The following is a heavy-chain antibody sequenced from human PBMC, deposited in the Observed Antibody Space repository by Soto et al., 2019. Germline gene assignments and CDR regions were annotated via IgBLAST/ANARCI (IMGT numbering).Heavy chain of an antibody. Sequence: GVLRLSCAPSGYTFCNYATSWVRQAPGKGLEWVSTMNVRAGSTYYADTVKGRFAISRDNLKMTLYLQMKRLRSDYPAVYYCAKNTGYYVVFAGYRVQSNTFDSWGQGTMVTVSS. CDR1: GYTFCNYA. J-gene: IGHJ3*02. CDR3: AKNTGYYVVFAGYRVQSNTFDS. CDR2: MNVRAGST. D-gene: IGHD3-9*01. V-gene: IGHV3-23*01.